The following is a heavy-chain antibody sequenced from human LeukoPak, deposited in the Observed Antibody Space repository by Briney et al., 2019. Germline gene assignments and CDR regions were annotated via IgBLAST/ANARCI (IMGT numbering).Heavy chain of an antibody. CDR1: GFTFRSYA. Sequence: PGGSLRLSCEASGFTFRSYAMNWVRQATGKGLEWVSVISGSGDGTHYADSVKGRFTISRDNSKNTLYLQMNSLRVEDTAVYSCAKAPGFTVVTSFDWWGQGTLVTVSS. D-gene: IGHD4-23*01. V-gene: IGHV3-23*01. CDR3: AKAPGFTVVTSFDW. J-gene: IGHJ4*02. CDR2: ISGSGDGT.